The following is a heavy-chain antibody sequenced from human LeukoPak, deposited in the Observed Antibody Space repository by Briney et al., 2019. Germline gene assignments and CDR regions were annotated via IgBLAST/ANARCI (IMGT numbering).Heavy chain of an antibody. J-gene: IGHJ4*02. V-gene: IGHV4-59*08. CDR2: ISYSGST. D-gene: IGHD6-19*01. CDR3: ARHTSSGWYFIDY. Sequence: SETLSLTCTVSGGSISSYYWSWIRQPPGKGLEWIGYISYSGSTNYSPSLKSRVTISVDTSKNQFSLKLRSVTAADTAVYYCARHTSSGWYFIDYWGQGTLVTVSS. CDR1: GGSISSYY.